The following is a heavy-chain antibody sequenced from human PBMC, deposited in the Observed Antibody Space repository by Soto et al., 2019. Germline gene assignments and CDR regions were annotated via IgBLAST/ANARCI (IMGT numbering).Heavy chain of an antibody. CDR1: GYTFTSYG. V-gene: IGHV1-18*01. CDR2: ISAYNGNT. J-gene: IGHJ3*02. D-gene: IGHD3-3*01. Sequence: GASVKVSCKASGYTFTSYGISWVRQAPGQRLERMGWISAYNGNTNYAQKLKGRVTMTTDTSTSTAYIELRSLRSDDTAVYYCARDPVTITIFGVVRARDAFDIWGQGTMVTVSS. CDR3: ARDPVTITIFGVVRARDAFDI.